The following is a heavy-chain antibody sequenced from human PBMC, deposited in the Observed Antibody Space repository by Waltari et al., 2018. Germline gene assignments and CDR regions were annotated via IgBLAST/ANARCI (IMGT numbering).Heavy chain of an antibody. D-gene: IGHD2-15*01. J-gene: IGHJ5*02. Sequence: QVQLQESAPALVKPSEPLSLTCTVSGGSISSYYCSWIRQPPGKGLEWIGYIYYSGSTNYNPSLKSRVTISVDTSKNQFSLKLSSVTAADTAVYYCAREGSTRRSDWFDLWGQGTLVTVSS. V-gene: IGHV4-59*01. CDR1: GGSISSYY. CDR2: IYYSGST. CDR3: AREGSTRRSDWFDL.